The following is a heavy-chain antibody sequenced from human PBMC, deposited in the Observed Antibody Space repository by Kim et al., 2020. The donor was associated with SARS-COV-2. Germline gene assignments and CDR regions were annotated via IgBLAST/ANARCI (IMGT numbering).Heavy chain of an antibody. J-gene: IGHJ6*02. Sequence: GESLKISCKGSGYSFTSYWISWVRQMPGKGLEWMGRIDPSDSYTNYSPSFQGHVTISADKSISTAYLQWSSLKASDTAMYYCARHDGYKENYYYGMDVWGQGTTVTVSS. CDR1: GYSFTSYW. CDR2: IDPSDSYT. V-gene: IGHV5-10-1*01. D-gene: IGHD5-12*01. CDR3: ARHDGYKENYYYGMDV.